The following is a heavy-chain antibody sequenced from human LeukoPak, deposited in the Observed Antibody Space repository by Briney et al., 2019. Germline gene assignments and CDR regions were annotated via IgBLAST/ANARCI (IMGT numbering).Heavy chain of an antibody. CDR3: ARDRGLTTSGGVGFDY. J-gene: IGHJ4*02. Sequence: PSETLSLTCTSSVGSISSYYWSWIRQPPGKGLEWIGYISYSGNTNYNPSLKSRVAISVDTSKNQFSLRLSSVTAADTAVYYCARDRGLTTSGGVGFDYWGQGTLVTVSS. CDR1: VGSISSYY. D-gene: IGHD4/OR15-4a*01. CDR2: ISYSGNT. V-gene: IGHV4-59*01.